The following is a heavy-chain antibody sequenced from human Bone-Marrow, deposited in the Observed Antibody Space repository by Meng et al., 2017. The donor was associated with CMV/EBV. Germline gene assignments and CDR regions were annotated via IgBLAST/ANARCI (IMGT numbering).Heavy chain of an antibody. Sequence: GESLKISCAASGFTFSNFPVYWVRQAPGKGLEWVALISYDSNVKYYADSVKGRFTISRDNSKNTLYLQMNSLRPEDTAVYYCSRGSPKTSTYVFDIWGQGTMDTVSS. CDR2: ISYDSNVK. CDR3: SRGSPKTSTYVFDI. D-gene: IGHD3-10*01. J-gene: IGHJ3*02. CDR1: GFTFSNFP. V-gene: IGHV3-30*04.